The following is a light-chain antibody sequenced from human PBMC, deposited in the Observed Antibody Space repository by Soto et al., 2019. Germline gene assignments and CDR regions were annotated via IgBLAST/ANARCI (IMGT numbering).Light chain of an antibody. CDR3: QQYYSYPLT. CDR2: SAS. CDR1: QGISSH. J-gene: IGKJ4*01. Sequence: AFRMTQSPSSLSASPGDSVTITCRASQGISSHLAWYQQKPGKAPNILIYSASTLQIGVPSRFSASGSVTDFTLTISRLQSEDFATYYCQQYYSYPLTFCGGNKVEIK. V-gene: IGKV1-8*01.